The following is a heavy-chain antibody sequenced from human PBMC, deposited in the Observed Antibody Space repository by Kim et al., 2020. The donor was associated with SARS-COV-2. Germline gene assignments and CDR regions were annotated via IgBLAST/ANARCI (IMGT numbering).Heavy chain of an antibody. CDR2: IIPIFGTA. CDR3: ARSGYSYGSGGGYYGMDV. D-gene: IGHD5-18*01. J-gene: IGHJ6*02. V-gene: IGHV1-69*13. Sequence: SVKVSCKASGGTFSNYAIGWVRRAPGQGLEWMGGIIPIFGTANYAQKFQGRVTITADESTSTAYMELSSLRSEDTALYYCARSGYSYGSGGGYYGMDVWGQGTTVTVSS. CDR1: GGTFSNYA.